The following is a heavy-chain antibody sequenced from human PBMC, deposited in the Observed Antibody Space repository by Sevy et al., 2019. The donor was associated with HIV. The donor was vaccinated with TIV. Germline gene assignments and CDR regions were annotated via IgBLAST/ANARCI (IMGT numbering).Heavy chain of an antibody. CDR2: IYYSGST. Sequence: SETLSLTCTVSGGSISSYCWSWIRQPPGKGLEWIGSIYYSGSTNYNPSLKSRVTISVDTSKNQFSLKLSSVTAADTAVYYCARWRWELQFDYWGQGTLVTVSS. V-gene: IGHV4-59*12. CDR3: ARWRWELQFDY. CDR1: GGSISSYC. J-gene: IGHJ4*02. D-gene: IGHD1-26*01.